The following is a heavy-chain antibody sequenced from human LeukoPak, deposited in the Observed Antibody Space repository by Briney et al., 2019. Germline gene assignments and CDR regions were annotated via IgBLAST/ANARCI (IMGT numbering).Heavy chain of an antibody. CDR2: INHSGST. CDR1: GGSFSGYY. Sequence: PSETLSLTCAVYGGSFSGYYWSWICQPPGKWLEWIGEINHSGSTNYNPSLKSRVTISVDTSKNQFSLKLSSVTAADTAVYYCARARGGDYGDYEDYWGQGILVTVSS. D-gene: IGHD4-17*01. CDR3: ARARGGDYGDYEDY. J-gene: IGHJ4*02. V-gene: IGHV4-34*01.